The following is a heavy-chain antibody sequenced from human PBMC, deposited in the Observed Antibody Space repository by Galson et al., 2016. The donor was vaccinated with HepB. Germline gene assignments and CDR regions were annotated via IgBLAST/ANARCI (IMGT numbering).Heavy chain of an antibody. CDR3: ASSGRYFDWLLER. CDR2: INPNSGGT. V-gene: IGHV1-2*02. D-gene: IGHD3-9*01. J-gene: IGHJ4*02. Sequence: SVKVSCKASGYTFSGYYIHWVRQAPGQGLEYMVWINPNSGGTNSAQKFQGRVTMTRDTSIRTAYMELRTLRSDDTAVYYCASSGRYFDWLLERWGQGTLVTVSS. CDR1: GYTFSGYY.